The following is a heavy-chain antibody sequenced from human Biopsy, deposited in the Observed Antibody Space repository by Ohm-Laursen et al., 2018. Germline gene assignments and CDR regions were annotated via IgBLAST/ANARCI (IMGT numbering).Heavy chain of an antibody. CDR1: GDSISRSY. Sequence: SDTLSLTCSLSGDSISRSYWSWIRQSPGKGLEWVGHIFDRGTTNYNPSLKSRVTMSVDTSKKQFSLRMTSVTAADTAVYYCAHGSGSYYKWDFWGRRTLVTVSS. V-gene: IGHV4-59*08. D-gene: IGHD3-10*01. J-gene: IGHJ4*02. CDR3: AHGSGSYYKWDF. CDR2: IFDRGTT.